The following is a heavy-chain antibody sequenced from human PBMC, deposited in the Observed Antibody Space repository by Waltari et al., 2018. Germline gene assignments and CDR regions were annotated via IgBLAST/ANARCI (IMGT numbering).Heavy chain of an antibody. J-gene: IGHJ4*02. CDR2: INHSGSN. Sequence: QVQLQQWGAGLLKPSETLSLTCAVYGGSFSGYYWSWIRQPPGKGLEWIGEINHSGSNNYNPSLKSRVTISVDTSKNQFSLKLSSVTAADTAVYYCATNQRGAAAGTFDYWGQGTLVTVSS. CDR1: GGSFSGYY. CDR3: ATNQRGAAAGTFDY. V-gene: IGHV4-34*01. D-gene: IGHD6-13*01.